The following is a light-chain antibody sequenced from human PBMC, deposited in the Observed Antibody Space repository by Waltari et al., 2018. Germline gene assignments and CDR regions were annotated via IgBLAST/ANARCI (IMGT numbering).Light chain of an antibody. V-gene: IGKV1-NL1*01. CDR3: QQGYTYPFT. CDR2: RAS. Sequence: DIQMTQSPSSLSASVGDTVTITCQASQAIANTLNWYQQNPGKAPKLLIYRASSLQSGIPSRFSGSGSGTDFTLTISSLQPEDFATYYCQQGYTYPFTFGPGTKLDIK. CDR1: QAIANT. J-gene: IGKJ3*01.